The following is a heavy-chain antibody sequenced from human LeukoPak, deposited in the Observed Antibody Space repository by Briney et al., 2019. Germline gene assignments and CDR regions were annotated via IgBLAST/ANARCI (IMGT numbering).Heavy chain of an antibody. CDR3: VAAAGTDFDY. CDR1: GFTFSSYS. CDR2: ISSSSSYI. Sequence: PGGSLRLSCAASGFTFSSYSMNWVRQAPGKGLGWVSSISSSSSYIYYADSVKGRFTISRENAKNSLYLQMNSLRAEDTAVYYCVAAAGTDFDYWGQGTLVTVSS. D-gene: IGHD6-13*01. V-gene: IGHV3-21*01. J-gene: IGHJ4*02.